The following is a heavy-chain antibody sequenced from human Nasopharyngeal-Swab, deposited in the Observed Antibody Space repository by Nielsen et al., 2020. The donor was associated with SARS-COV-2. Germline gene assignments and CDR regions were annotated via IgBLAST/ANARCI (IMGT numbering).Heavy chain of an antibody. V-gene: IGHV3-74*01. J-gene: IGHJ4*02. CDR3: ARDVGGRDNY. Sequence: GESLKISCAGSGFNFSTYWMHWVRQAPGKGLVWVSRIDNGGYTNYADSVKGRFTISRDSAENTMYLQMNSLRAEDTAVYYCARDVGGRDNYWGQGALVTVSS. CDR1: GFNFSTYW. D-gene: IGHD2-15*01. CDR2: IDNGGYT.